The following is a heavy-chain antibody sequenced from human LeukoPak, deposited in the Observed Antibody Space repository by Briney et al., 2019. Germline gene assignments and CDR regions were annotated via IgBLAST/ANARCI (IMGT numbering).Heavy chain of an antibody. Sequence: SETLSLTCTVSGASISTYYWSWIRQPAGKGLEWIGRVFMSETTNFNPSLRSRGTMSVDTSKKQFSLNLRSVPAADPAVHYCARDRNYYESSGWPALDYWGQGTLVTVSS. CDR2: VFMSETT. CDR1: GASISTYY. CDR3: ARDRNYYESSGWPALDY. V-gene: IGHV4-4*07. D-gene: IGHD3-22*01. J-gene: IGHJ4*02.